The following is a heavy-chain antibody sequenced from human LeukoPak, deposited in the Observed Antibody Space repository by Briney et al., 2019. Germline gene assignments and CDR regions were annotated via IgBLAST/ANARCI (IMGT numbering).Heavy chain of an antibody. D-gene: IGHD2-2*01. V-gene: IGHV1-2*02. CDR2: INPNSGGT. CDR3: AREGYCSSTSCYPPFDY. Sequence: ASVKVSCKASGYTFTSYGISWVRQAPGQGLEWMGWINPNSGGTNYAQKFQGRVTMTRDTSISTAYMELSRLRSDDTAVYYCAREGYCSSTSCYPPFDYWGQGTLVTVSS. J-gene: IGHJ4*02. CDR1: GYTFTSYG.